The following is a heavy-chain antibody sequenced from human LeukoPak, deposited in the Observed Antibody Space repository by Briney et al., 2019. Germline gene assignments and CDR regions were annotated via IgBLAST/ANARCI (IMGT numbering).Heavy chain of an antibody. D-gene: IGHD3-10*01. V-gene: IGHV4-4*02. CDR1: GGSIRSSNW. J-gene: IGHJ4*02. CDR2: IYHSGST. CDR3: ASEEMKGTMVRGVIMI. Sequence: SETLSLTCAVSGGSIRSSNWWSWVRQPPGKGLEWIGEIYHSGSTNYNQSLKSRVTISVDKSKNQFSLKLSSVTAADTAVYYCASEEMKGTMVRGVIMIWGQGTLVTVSS.